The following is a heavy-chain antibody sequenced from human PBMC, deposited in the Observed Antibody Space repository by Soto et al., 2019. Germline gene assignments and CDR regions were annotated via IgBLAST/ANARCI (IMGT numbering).Heavy chain of an antibody. D-gene: IGHD3-22*01. J-gene: IGHJ5*02. Sequence: ASVKVSCKASGGTFSSYAISWVRQAPGQGLEWMGGIIPIFGTANYAQKFQGRVTITADESTSTAYMELSSLRSEDTAVYYCASSYYYDSSGYYFALFDPWGQGTLVTVS. CDR1: GGTFSSYA. CDR3: ASSYYYDSSGYYFALFDP. V-gene: IGHV1-69*13. CDR2: IIPIFGTA.